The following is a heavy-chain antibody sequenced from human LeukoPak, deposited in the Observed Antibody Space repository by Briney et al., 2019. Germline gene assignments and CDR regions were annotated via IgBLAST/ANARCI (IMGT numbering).Heavy chain of an antibody. V-gene: IGHV1-46*01. Sequence: ASVKVSCKASGYSFTGYYMHWVRQAPGQGLEWMGIINPSGGSTSYAQKFQGRVTMTRDTSTSTVYMELGSLRSEDTAVYYCARDSRAATLTHAFDIWGQGTMVTVSS. J-gene: IGHJ3*02. D-gene: IGHD6-13*01. CDR1: GYSFTGYY. CDR2: INPSGGST. CDR3: ARDSRAATLTHAFDI.